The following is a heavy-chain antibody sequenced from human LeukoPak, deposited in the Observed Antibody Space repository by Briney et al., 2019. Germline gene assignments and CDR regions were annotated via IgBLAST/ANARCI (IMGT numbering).Heavy chain of an antibody. Sequence: GGSLRLSCAASGFTFSSYGMHWVRQAPGKGLEWVAFIRYDGSNKYYADSVKGRFTISRDNSKNTLYLQMNSLRAEDTAVYYCAKDLWYYGSGSYHIPDYWGQGTLVTVSS. J-gene: IGHJ4*02. CDR2: IRYDGSNK. CDR1: GFTFSSYG. V-gene: IGHV3-30*02. CDR3: AKDLWYYGSGSYHIPDY. D-gene: IGHD3-10*01.